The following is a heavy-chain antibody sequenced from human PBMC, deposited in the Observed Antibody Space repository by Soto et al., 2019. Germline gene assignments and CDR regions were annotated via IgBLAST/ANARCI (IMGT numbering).Heavy chain of an antibody. V-gene: IGHV1-46*01. CDR3: ARGGHVVVVTAALDY. Sequence: QVQLMQSGAEGKKRGASVMVSCKASGDTFTESYLHWVRQAPGQGLEWMGTVNPSGGHTTYAQHFLGRVTMTRDTSTSTLYMELTSLTSEDTAVYYCARGGHVVVVTAALDYWGQGTLVTVSS. D-gene: IGHD2-21*02. CDR2: VNPSGGHT. CDR1: GDTFTESY. J-gene: IGHJ4*02.